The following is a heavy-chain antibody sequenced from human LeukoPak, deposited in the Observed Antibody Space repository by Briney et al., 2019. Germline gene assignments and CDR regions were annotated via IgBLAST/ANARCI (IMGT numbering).Heavy chain of an antibody. D-gene: IGHD6-13*01. Sequence: GASVTVSCKASGYTFTIYYMHWVRQAPGQGLAWMGIINPSGGSTSYAQKFQGRVTMTRDTSTSTVYMELSSLRSEDTAVYYCARGTSSSCPDDYWGQGTLVTVSS. CDR2: INPSGGST. J-gene: IGHJ4*02. CDR1: GYTFTIYY. CDR3: ARGTSSSCPDDY. V-gene: IGHV1-46*01.